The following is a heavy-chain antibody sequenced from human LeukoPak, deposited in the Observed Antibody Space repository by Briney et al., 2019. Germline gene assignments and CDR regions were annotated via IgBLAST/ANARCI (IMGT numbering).Heavy chain of an antibody. CDR2: SSAYNGNT. J-gene: IGHJ5*02. D-gene: IGHD2-2*01. CDR1: GYTFTSYG. V-gene: IGHV1-18*04. Sequence: GASVKVSCKASGYTFTSYGISWVRQAPGQGLEWMGWSSAYNGNTNYAQNLQCRVTMTTDTYTSTAYMELRSLRSDDTAVYYCARVRYCSSTSCYEDWFDPWGQGTLVTVSS. CDR3: ARVRYCSSTSCYEDWFDP.